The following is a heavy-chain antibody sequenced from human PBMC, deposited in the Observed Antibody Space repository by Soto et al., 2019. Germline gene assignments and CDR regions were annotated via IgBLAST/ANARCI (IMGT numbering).Heavy chain of an antibody. CDR1: GGTFSTYT. V-gene: IGHV1-69*04. CDR3: AGDPDSHYNDSHAYSYP. CDR2: IIPIIGII. Sequence: SVKVYCKASGGTFSTYTITWVRQAPGQGLEWMGRIIPIIGIINYAQKFQGRVTITADKFTGTAYMELTRLRSDDTAVYYCAGDPDSHYNDSHAYSYPSGQGPLVTVSS. D-gene: IGHD3-22*01. J-gene: IGHJ5*02.